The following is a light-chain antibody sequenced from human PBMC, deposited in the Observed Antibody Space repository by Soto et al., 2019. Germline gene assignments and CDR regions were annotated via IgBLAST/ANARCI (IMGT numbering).Light chain of an antibody. Sequence: DIQMTQSPSSMSASVEERVTITCRASQTISHYLNWYRQQPGRAPELLIYAASNLQSGVPSRFSGSGSGTEFTLTINSLHPEDFATYFCQQSSSAPYTFGLGTRLAI. CDR2: AAS. J-gene: IGKJ2*01. CDR1: QTISHY. CDR3: QQSSSAPYT. V-gene: IGKV1-39*01.